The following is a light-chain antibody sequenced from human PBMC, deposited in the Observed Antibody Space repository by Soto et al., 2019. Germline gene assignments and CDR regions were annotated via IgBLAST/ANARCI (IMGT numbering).Light chain of an antibody. Sequence: DIVMTQAPDSLAASLGAIVAINCKSSRNLLSNDKNYLAWYQQKPGQPPKLLIYWASTRESGVPVRFSGSGSVTDFTLTIRSLQAADAAVYYCQQYYTTPRTFGQGTKVDIK. CDR2: WAS. V-gene: IGKV4-1*01. CDR3: QQYYTTPRT. J-gene: IGKJ2*01. CDR1: RNLLSNDKNY.